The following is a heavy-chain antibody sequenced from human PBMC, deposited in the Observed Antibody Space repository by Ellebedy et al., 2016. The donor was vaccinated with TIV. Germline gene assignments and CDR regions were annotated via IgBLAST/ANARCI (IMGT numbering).Heavy chain of an antibody. J-gene: IGHJ3*02. V-gene: IGHV3-23*01. D-gene: IGHD6-19*01. CDR1: GFTFSSYS. CDR3: AKDRVAGTRFGGAFDI. CDR2: ISGSGGST. Sequence: GGSLRLSCAASGFTFSSYSMNWVRQAPGKGLEWVSAISGSGGSTYYADSVKGRFTISRDNAKNSLYLQMNSLRAEDTALYYCAKDRVAGTRFGGAFDIWGQGTMVTVSS.